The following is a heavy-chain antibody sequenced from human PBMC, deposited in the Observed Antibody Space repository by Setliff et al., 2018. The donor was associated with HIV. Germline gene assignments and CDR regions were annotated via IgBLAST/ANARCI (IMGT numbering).Heavy chain of an antibody. CDR2: MNPNSGNT. J-gene: IGHJ5*02. D-gene: IGHD2-2*02. V-gene: IGHV1-8*01. CDR1: GDTITNYG. CDR3: ARAQFNTSPWVNS. Sequence: GASVKVSCKASGDTITNYGLSWVRQATGQGLEWMGWMNPNSGNTGYAQKFQGRITMTRNTSISTAYMELSSLRSDDTAVYYCARAQFNTSPWVNSWGQGTLVTV.